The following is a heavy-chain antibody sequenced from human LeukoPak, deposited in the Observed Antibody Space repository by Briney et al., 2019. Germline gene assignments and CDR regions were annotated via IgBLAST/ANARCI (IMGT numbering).Heavy chain of an antibody. CDR2: IYSGGST. D-gene: IGHD3-22*01. J-gene: IGHJ4*02. Sequence: PGRSLRLSCAASGFTVSSNYMSWVRQAPGKGLEWVSVIYSGGSTYYADSVKGRFTISRDNSKNTLYLQMNSLRVEDTAVYYCARGLMYYDSSGFGDYWGQGTLVTVSS. V-gene: IGHV3-53*01. CDR3: ARGLMYYDSSGFGDY. CDR1: GFTVSSNY.